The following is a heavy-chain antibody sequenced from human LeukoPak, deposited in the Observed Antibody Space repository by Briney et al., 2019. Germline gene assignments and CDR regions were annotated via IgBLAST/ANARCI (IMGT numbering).Heavy chain of an antibody. Sequence: KPSETLSLTCAVYGGSFSGYYWGWIRQPPGKGLEWIGEINHSGSTNYNPSLKSRVTISADTSKNQFSLKLSSVTAADTAVYYCARGLAARRRGFDYWGQGTLVTVSS. J-gene: IGHJ4*02. V-gene: IGHV4-34*01. CDR2: INHSGST. CDR1: GGSFSGYY. CDR3: ARGLAARRRGFDY. D-gene: IGHD6-6*01.